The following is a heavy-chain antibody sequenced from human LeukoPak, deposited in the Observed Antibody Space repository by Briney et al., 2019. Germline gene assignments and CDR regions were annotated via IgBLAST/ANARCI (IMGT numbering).Heavy chain of an antibody. CDR2: IYHSGST. CDR3: ARGKSDYFDY. V-gene: IGHV4-30-2*01. J-gene: IGHJ4*02. CDR1: GGSISSGGYS. Sequence: SQTLSLTCAVSGGSISSGGYSWSWIRQPPGKGLEWIGYIYHSGSTYYNPSLKSRVTISVDRSKNQFSLKLSSVTAADTAVYYCARGKSDYFDYWGQGTLVTVSS.